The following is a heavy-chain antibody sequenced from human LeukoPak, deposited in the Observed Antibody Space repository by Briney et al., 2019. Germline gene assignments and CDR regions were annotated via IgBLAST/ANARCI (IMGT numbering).Heavy chain of an antibody. J-gene: IGHJ6*03. CDR2: IVVGSGNT. Sequence: SVKVSCKASGFTFTSSAVQWVRQARGQRLEWIGWIVVGSGNTNYAQKFQERVTNTRDMSTSTAYMELSSLRSEDTAVYYCAATDYYYYYMDVWGKGTTVTVSS. V-gene: IGHV1-58*01. CDR3: AATDYYYYYMDV. CDR1: GFTFTSSA.